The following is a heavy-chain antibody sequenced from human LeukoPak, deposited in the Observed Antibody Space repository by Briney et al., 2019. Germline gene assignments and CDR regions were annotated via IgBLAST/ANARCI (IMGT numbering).Heavy chain of an antibody. V-gene: IGHV1-2*02. CDR3: ASRGEGSSWTFDY. J-gene: IGHJ4*02. D-gene: IGHD6-13*01. CDR1: GNTFTGYY. Sequence: ASVKVSCKASGNTFTGYYMHWVRQAPGQGLEWMGWINPNSGGTNYAQKFQGRVTMTRDTSISTAYMELSSLRSDDTAVYYCASRGEGSSWTFDYWGQGTLVTVSS. CDR2: INPNSGGT.